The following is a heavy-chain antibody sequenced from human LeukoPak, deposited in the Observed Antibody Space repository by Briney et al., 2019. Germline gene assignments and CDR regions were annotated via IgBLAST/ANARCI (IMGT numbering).Heavy chain of an antibody. V-gene: IGHV3-7*03. CDR1: GFTFSGHW. CDR3: ASGFCSGGSCYSVYFQH. Sequence: GGSLRLSCAASGFTFSGHWMSWVRQAPGKGLEWVVNINQGGSDKYYVDSVKGRFTISRDNANNLLYLQMNSLRAEDTAVYYCASGFCSGGSCYSVYFQHWGQGTLVTVSS. CDR2: INQGGSDK. J-gene: IGHJ1*01. D-gene: IGHD2-15*01.